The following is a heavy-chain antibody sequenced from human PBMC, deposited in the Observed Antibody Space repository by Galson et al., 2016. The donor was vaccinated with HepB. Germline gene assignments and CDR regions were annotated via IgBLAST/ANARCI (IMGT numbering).Heavy chain of an antibody. CDR1: GFSFRKAW. V-gene: IGHV3-15*07. CDR2: IKSKSDGGTT. D-gene: IGHD3-16*01. Sequence: SLRLSWAASGFSFRKAWVNWVRQAPGKGLEWVGRIKSKSDGGTTDYAAPVKGRFTISRDDSKSTLYLQMNSLKTEDTAVYYCTTGYDYGLDNWGQGTLVTVSS. J-gene: IGHJ4*02. CDR3: TTGYDYGLDN.